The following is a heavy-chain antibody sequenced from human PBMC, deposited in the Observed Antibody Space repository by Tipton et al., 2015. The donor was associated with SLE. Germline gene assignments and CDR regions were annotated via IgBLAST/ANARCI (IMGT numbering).Heavy chain of an antibody. D-gene: IGHD3-22*01. CDR2: IYTSGST. J-gene: IGHJ2*01. CDR3: ARSYDSSEDWYFDL. CDR1: GGSISSYY. Sequence: TLSLTCTVSGGSISSYYWSWIRQPAGKGLEWIGRIYTSGSTNYNPSLKSRVTMPVDTSKNQFSLKLSSVTAADTAVYYCARSYDSSEDWYFDLWGRGTLVTVSS. V-gene: IGHV4-4*07.